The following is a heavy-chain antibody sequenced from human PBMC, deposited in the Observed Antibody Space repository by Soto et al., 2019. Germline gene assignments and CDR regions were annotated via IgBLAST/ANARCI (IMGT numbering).Heavy chain of an antibody. CDR3: ALILDGYXYDSSGYSNXXXP. J-gene: IGHJ5*02. Sequence: GSGPTLVNPTQTLTLTCTFSGFSLSTGGVGVGWIRQPPGKALEWLALIYWDDDKRYSPSLKSRLTITKDTSKNQVVLTMTNMKXXXXAXXXCALILDGYXYDSSGYSNXXXPXGQGTXVTX. CDR2: IYWDDDK. V-gene: IGHV2-5*02. CDR1: GFSLSTGGVG. D-gene: IGHD3-22*01.